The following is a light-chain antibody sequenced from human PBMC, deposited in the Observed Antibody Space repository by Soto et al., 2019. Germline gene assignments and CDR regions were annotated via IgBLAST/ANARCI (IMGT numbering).Light chain of an antibody. CDR2: DSS. CDR3: PQYTIGAPWT. CDR1: QSVINN. Sequence: ILMTQAPSNLSVYPGERATLSCRASQSVINNLAWYPHKPDQAPRLIIYDSSTRATGIPARFSGSGSGTEFTITISDLQSEDFESLYCPQYTIGAPWTFGHGTKVEI. J-gene: IGKJ1*01. V-gene: IGKV3-15*01.